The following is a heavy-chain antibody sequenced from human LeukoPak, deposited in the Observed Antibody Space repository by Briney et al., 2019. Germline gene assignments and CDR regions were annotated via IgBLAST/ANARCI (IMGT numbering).Heavy chain of an antibody. J-gene: IGHJ4*02. CDR3: AGYYDSSGLYPPFDY. CDR2: IYTSGST. CDR1: GGSISSYY. V-gene: IGHV4-4*07. D-gene: IGHD3-22*01. Sequence: SETLSLTCTVSGGSISSYYWSWIRQPAGKGLEWIGRIYTSGSTNYNPSLKSRVTISVDTSKNQFSLKLSSVTAADTAVYYCAGYYDSSGLYPPFDYWGQGTLVTVSS.